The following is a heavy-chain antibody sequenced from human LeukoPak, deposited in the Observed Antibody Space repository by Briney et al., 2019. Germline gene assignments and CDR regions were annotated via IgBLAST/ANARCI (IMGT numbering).Heavy chain of an antibody. CDR2: INHSGST. J-gene: IGHJ4*02. D-gene: IGHD6-19*01. Sequence: SETLSLTCAVYGGSFSGYYWSWIRQPPGKGLEWIGEINHSGSTNHNPSLKSRVTISVDTSKNQFSLKLSSVTAADTAVYYCARTGYSSGWYFDYWGQGTLVTVSS. V-gene: IGHV4-34*01. CDR3: ARTGYSSGWYFDY. CDR1: GGSFSGYY.